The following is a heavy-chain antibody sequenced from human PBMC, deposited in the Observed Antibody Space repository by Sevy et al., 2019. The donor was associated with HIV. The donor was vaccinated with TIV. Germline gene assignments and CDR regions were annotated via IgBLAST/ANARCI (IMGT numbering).Heavy chain of an antibody. D-gene: IGHD2-8*01. CDR1: GFTFSSYD. J-gene: IGHJ5*02. CDR3: TRTGGAFDNGFDP. V-gene: IGHV3-48*03. Sequence: GGSLRLSCTASGFTFSSYDMNWVRQAPGKGLEWVSKISSSGSSIYYADSVKGRFTISRDNAKNSQNLQMNSLRAEDTAVYYCTRTGGAFDNGFDPWGQGTLVTVSS. CDR2: ISSSGSSI.